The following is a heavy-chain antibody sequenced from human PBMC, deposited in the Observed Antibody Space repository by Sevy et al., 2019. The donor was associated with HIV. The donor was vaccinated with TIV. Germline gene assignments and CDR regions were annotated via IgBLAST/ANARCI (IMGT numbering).Heavy chain of an antibody. V-gene: IGHV3-48*03. CDR3: ARDLPPSATTVAHFDC. CDR1: GFTFSSYE. CDR2: IGNSGTTI. Sequence: GGSLRLSCAASGFTFSSYEMNWVRQAPGKGLDWVSYIGNSGTTISDSDSVKGRFTISRDNARNSLYLQMNSLRAEDTAVYYCARDLPPSATTVAHFDCWGQGTLVTVSS. J-gene: IGHJ4*02. D-gene: IGHD4-17*01.